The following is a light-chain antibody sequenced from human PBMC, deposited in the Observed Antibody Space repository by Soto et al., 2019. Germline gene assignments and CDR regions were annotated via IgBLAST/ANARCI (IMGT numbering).Light chain of an antibody. CDR1: SSDVGRYDY. CDR2: DVT. V-gene: IGLV2-11*01. J-gene: IGLJ1*01. CDR3: CSFAGSFSYV. Sequence: QSALTQPRSVSGSPGQAVTISCTVTSSDVGRYDYVSWYQQHPGKAPKLIIYDVTERPAGVPDRFSGSKSGNTASLTISGLQAEDEADYSCCSFAGSFSYVFGDGTKVTVL.